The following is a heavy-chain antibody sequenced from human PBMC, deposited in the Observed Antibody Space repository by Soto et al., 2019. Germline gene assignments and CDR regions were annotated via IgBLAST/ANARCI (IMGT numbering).Heavy chain of an antibody. J-gene: IGHJ5*02. V-gene: IGHV1-2*06. CDR1: GYIFTDYY. D-gene: IGHD6-19*01. CDR2: INPNSGGT. Sequence: GASVKVSCKASGYIFTDYYLHWVRQAPGQELGWMGRINPNSGGTNYAQKFQGRVTITRDTSASTAYMELSSLRSEDTAVYYCARDRSVAVAGPGWFDPWGQGTLVTVSS. CDR3: ARDRSVAVAGPGWFDP.